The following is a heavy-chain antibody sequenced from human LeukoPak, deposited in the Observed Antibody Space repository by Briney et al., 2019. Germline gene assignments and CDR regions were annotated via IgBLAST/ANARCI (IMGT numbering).Heavy chain of an antibody. CDR1: GFTFSSYG. D-gene: IGHD6-6*01. CDR2: ICYDGSNK. Sequence: GGSLRLSCAASGFTFSSYGMHWVRQAPGKGLEWVAVICYDGSNKYYADSVKGRFTISRDNSKNTLYLQMNSLRAEDTAVYYCARGGIAARPPFDYWGQGTLVTVSS. J-gene: IGHJ4*02. V-gene: IGHV3-33*01. CDR3: ARGGIAARPPFDY.